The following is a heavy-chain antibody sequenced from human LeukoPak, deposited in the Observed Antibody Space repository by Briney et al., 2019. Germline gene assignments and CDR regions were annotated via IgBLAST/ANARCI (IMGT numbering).Heavy chain of an antibody. Sequence: SETLSLTCTVSGGSISSSSHYWGWIRQPPGKGLEWIGSIYYSGSTYYNPSLKSRVTISVDTSKNQFSLKLSSMTAADTAVYYCARLNWNYYFDYWGQGTLSPSPQ. CDR2: IYYSGST. D-gene: IGHD1-1*01. CDR3: ARLNWNYYFDY. J-gene: IGHJ4*02. CDR1: GGSISSSSHY. V-gene: IGHV4-39*01.